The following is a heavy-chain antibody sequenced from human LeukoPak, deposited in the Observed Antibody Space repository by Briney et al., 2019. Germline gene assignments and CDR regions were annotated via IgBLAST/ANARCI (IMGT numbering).Heavy chain of an antibody. CDR2: ISGSGGST. CDR3: AKDRGVAVAGTRFDP. Sequence: GGSLRLSCAASGFTFSSYAMSWVRQAPGKGLGWVSAISGSGGSTYYADSVKGRFTISRDNSKNTLYLQMNSLRAEDTAVYYCAKDRGVAVAGTRFDPWGQGTLVTVSS. J-gene: IGHJ5*02. CDR1: GFTFSSYA. V-gene: IGHV3-23*01. D-gene: IGHD6-19*01.